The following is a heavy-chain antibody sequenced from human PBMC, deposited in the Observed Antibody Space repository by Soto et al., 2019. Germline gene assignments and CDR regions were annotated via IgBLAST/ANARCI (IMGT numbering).Heavy chain of an antibody. D-gene: IGHD6-6*01. CDR2: IWYDGSIK. V-gene: IGHV3-33*01. CDR1: GFTFSTYG. Sequence: GGSLRLSCAASGFTFSTYGMHWVRQAPGKGLEWVALIWYDGSIKNYADSVKGRFTISRDNSKNTLYLQMNSLRAEDTAVYYCARDRPGEQHYFDFWGQGILVTVSS. CDR3: ARDRPGEQHYFDF. J-gene: IGHJ4*02.